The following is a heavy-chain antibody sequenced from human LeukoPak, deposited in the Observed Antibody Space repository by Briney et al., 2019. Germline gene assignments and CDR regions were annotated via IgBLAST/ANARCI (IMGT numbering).Heavy chain of an antibody. Sequence: ASVKVSCKASRYTFTGYYMHWVRQAPGQGLEWMGWINPNSGGTNYAQKFQGRVTMTRDTSISTAYMELSRLRSDDTAVYYCARAGERGNWFDPWGQGTLVTVSS. CDR2: INPNSGGT. D-gene: IGHD2-21*01. CDR3: ARAGERGNWFDP. J-gene: IGHJ5*02. CDR1: RYTFTGYY. V-gene: IGHV1-2*02.